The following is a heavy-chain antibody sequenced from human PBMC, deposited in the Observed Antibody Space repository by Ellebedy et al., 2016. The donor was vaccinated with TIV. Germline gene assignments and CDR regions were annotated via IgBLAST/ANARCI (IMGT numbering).Heavy chain of an antibody. CDR3: TRGGIAAAAIPFDY. Sequence: SETLSLTXNVSGDSVKFYFWSWIRQPAEKGLEWIGRIHTSGSTNYNPSLKSRVTMSVDTSKNQFSLRLSSVTAADTAVYYCTRGGIAAAAIPFDYWGQGSLVTVSS. V-gene: IGHV4-4*07. J-gene: IGHJ4*02. D-gene: IGHD6-13*01. CDR1: GDSVKFYF. CDR2: IHTSGST.